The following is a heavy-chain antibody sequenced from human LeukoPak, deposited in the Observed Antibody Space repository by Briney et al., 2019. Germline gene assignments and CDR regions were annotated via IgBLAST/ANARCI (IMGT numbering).Heavy chain of an antibody. CDR3: GRGVGATKGSFDY. CDR1: GDSVSSNSAA. V-gene: IGHV6-1*01. CDR2: TFYRSKWYN. D-gene: IGHD1-26*01. Sequence: SQTLSLTCAISGDSVSSNSAAWNWIRQSPSRGLEWLGRTFYRSKWYNDYIVSVKSRININPDTSKNQFSLQLNSVTPEDTAVYYCGRGVGATKGSFDYWGQGILVTVSS. J-gene: IGHJ4*02.